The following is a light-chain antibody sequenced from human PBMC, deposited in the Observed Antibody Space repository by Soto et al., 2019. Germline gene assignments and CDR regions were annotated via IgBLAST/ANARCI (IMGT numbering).Light chain of an antibody. CDR1: QDVSSN. Sequence: EMLVTQSPATLSVSPGERATLSCRASQDVSSNLAWYQQKPGQAPRLLMYGASNRATGIPARFSGSGSGTDFTLTISSLEPEDFAVYYCQQRSNWPPWTFGQGTKVDIK. CDR2: GAS. J-gene: IGKJ1*01. V-gene: IGKV3-11*01. CDR3: QQRSNWPPWT.